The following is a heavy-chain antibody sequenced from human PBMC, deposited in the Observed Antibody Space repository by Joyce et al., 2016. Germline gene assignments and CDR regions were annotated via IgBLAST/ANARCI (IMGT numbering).Heavy chain of an antibody. CDR2: ISYDGSNE. CDR3: ARDLSSSGYYIY. D-gene: IGHD3-22*01. J-gene: IGHJ4*02. Sequence: QVQLVESGGGVVQPGRSLRLSCAASGFTFHIYSMHWVRQAPGKGLEWMAVISYDGSNEYYADSVKGRFTVSRDNSNHTVSLQMNNLGPEDTALYYCARDLSSSGYYIYWGQGAPVTVSS. V-gene: IGHV3-30*04. CDR1: GFTFHIYS.